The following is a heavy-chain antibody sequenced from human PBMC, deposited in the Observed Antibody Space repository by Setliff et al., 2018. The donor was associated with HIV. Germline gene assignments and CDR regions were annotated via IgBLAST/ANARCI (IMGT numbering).Heavy chain of an antibody. D-gene: IGHD5-12*01. J-gene: IGHJ4*02. CDR1: GYSVNSDYL. V-gene: IGHV4-38-2*02. CDR2: VYYDAST. CDR3: ARWGDGYNSYDS. Sequence: PSETLSLTCTVSGYSVNSDYLWCWIRQPPGKGLEWIGSVYYDASTIYTPSLNSRVIISVDTSKSQFSLNLSSVTAADTAVYYCARWGDGYNSYDSWGQGTLVTVSS.